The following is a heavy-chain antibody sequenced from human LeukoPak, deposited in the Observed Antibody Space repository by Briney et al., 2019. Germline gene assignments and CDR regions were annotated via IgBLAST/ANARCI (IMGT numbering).Heavy chain of an antibody. CDR1: GFTFSNFG. CDR2: ISYDGTN. CDR3: AKQWSGGVIPDAFDI. J-gene: IGHJ3*02. V-gene: IGHV3-30*18. Sequence: GGSLRLSCAASGFTFSNFGMHWVRQTPGKGLEWVPVISYDGTNYYADSVKGRFTISRDNSKNTLYLQMNSLRDEDTAVYYCAKQWSGGVIPDAFDIWGQGTMVTVSS. D-gene: IGHD3-16*02.